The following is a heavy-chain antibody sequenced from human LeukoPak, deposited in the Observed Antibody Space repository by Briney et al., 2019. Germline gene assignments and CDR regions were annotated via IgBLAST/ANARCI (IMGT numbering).Heavy chain of an antibody. CDR3: ARDAGHIVVVVAAYYFDY. J-gene: IGHJ4*02. D-gene: IGHD2-15*01. CDR2: INPNSGGT. Sequence: ASVKVSCTASGYTFTGYYMHWVRQAPGQGLEWMGWINPNSGGTNYAQKFQGRVTMTRDTSISTAYMELSRLRSDDTAVYYCARDAGHIVVVVAAYYFDYWGQGTLVTVSS. CDR1: GYTFTGYY. V-gene: IGHV1-2*02.